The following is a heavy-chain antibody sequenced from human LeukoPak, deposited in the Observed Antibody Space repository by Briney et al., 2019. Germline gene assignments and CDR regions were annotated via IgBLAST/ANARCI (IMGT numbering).Heavy chain of an antibody. CDR3: AKPPMGAVTY. CDR2: ISGSGGST. V-gene: IGHV3-23*01. CDR1: GFSSSSYD. J-gene: IGHJ4*02. Sequence: GGSLRLSCAASGFSSSSYDMSWVRQAPGKGLEWVSTISGSGGSTYYADSVKGRFTISRDNSKNTLYLQMSSLRAEDTAVYYCAKPPMGAVTYWGQGTLVTVSS. D-gene: IGHD5-18*01.